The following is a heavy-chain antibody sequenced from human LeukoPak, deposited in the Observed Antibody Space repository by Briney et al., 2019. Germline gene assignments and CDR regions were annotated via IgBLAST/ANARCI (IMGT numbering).Heavy chain of an antibody. V-gene: IGHV3-49*03. J-gene: IGHJ3*02. CDR2: IRSKAYGGTT. CDR1: GFTSGDYA. Sequence: QPGGSLRLSCTASGFTSGDYAMSWIRQAPGKGLEWVGFIRSKAYGGTTEYAASVKGRFTISRDDSKSIAYLQMNSLKTEDTAVYYCTRDPGIVGAQGAFDIWGQGTMVTVSS. CDR3: TRDPGIVGAQGAFDI. D-gene: IGHD1-26*01.